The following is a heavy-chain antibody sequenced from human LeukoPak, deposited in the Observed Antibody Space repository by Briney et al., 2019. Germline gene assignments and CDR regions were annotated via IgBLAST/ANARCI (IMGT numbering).Heavy chain of an antibody. CDR1: GGSISSPDYY. CDR2: VFYGGGT. CDR3: ARGGYYDSSGSQKPFDY. D-gene: IGHD3-22*01. J-gene: IGHJ4*02. V-gene: IGHV4-39*07. Sequence: SETLSLTCTVSGGSISSPDYYWGWIRQPPGKELEWIGSVFYGGGTSYNSSLESRVTISVDTSKNQFSLKLSSVTAADTAVYYCARGGYYDSSGSQKPFDYWGQGTLVTVPS.